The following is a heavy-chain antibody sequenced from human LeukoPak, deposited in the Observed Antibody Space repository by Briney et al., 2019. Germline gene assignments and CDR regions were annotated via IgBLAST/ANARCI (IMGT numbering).Heavy chain of an antibody. V-gene: IGHV1-69*05. D-gene: IGHD3-10*01. CDR2: IIPIFGTA. CDR3: ARGPGGRITMVRGVTTYYYYYMDV. CDR1: GGTFSSYA. J-gene: IGHJ6*03. Sequence: SVKVSCKASGGTFSSYAISWVRQAPGQGLEWMGGIIPIFGTANYAQKFQGRVTITTDESTSTAYMELSRLRSEDTAVYYCARGPGGRITMVRGVTTYYYYYMDVWGKGTTVTVSS.